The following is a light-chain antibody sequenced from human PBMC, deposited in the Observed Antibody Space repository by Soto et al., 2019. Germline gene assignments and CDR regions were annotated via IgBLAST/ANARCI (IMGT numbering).Light chain of an antibody. Sequence: IMLTQSPGTLSLSPGERATLSCRASQSVSSSYLAWYQQKPGQAPRLLIHNASSRATGIPERFSGSGSGTDFTLTISRLEPEDFAVYYCQQYGSSPQTFGQGTKVDIK. J-gene: IGKJ1*01. V-gene: IGKV3-20*01. CDR3: QQYGSSPQT. CDR1: QSVSSSY. CDR2: NAS.